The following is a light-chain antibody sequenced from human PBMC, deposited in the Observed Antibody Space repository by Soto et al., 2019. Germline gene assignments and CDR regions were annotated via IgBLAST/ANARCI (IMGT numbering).Light chain of an antibody. CDR2: AVN. CDR3: CSFTTSWTHV. Sequence: SALTPPASVSGSPGQSSTPSCTGTSSDIGSYVYVSWFQQYPGKAPTLIISAVNNRPSGVSNRFSRSKSGNAASLTISGLQADDEAEYFCCSFTTSWTHVYGTGTKLTVL. J-gene: IGLJ1*01. V-gene: IGLV2-14*03. CDR1: SSDIGSYVY.